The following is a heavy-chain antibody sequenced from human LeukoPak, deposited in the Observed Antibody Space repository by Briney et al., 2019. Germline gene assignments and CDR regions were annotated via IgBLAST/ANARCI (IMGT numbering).Heavy chain of an antibody. J-gene: IGHJ4*02. CDR1: GYTFTSYY. CDR3: ARVGHYCSGGSCYFDY. V-gene: IGHV1-46*01. D-gene: IGHD2-15*01. Sequence: ASVKVSCKASGYTFTSYYMHWVRQAPGQGLEWMGIINPSGGSTSYSQKFQGRVTMARDTSTSTVYMELSSPRSEDTAVYYCARVGHYCSGGSCYFDYWGQGTLVTVSS. CDR2: INPSGGST.